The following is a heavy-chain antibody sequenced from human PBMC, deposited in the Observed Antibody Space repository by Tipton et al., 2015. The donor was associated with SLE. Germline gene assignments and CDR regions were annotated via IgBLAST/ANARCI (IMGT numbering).Heavy chain of an antibody. J-gene: IGHJ4*02. CDR1: GFTFGDYA. D-gene: IGHD2/OR15-2a*01. Sequence: SLRLSCKTSGFTSGFTFGDYAMSWVRQAPGKGLEWVGLIKSKHYGGTTKYAASVRGRFTISRDDSRNIAYLQMNSLRAEDTAVYYCAKGPPTLPTSQFSAVFDSWGQGTLVTVSS. V-gene: IGHV3-49*04. CDR3: AKGPPTLPTSQFSAVFDS. CDR2: IKSKHYGGTT.